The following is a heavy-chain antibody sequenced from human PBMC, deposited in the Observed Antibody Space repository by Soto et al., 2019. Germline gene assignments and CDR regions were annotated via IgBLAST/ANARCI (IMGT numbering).Heavy chain of an antibody. D-gene: IGHD3-3*01. CDR3: ARVGVAFWSAYYGYYFDY. Sequence: QVQLVQSGAEVKKPGASVKVSCKASGYTFTSYGISWVRQAPGQGLEWLGWISTYNGDTNYAQKIQGRVTMTTDTSTSTAFMELRSLRSDDTAVYYCARVGVAFWSAYYGYYFDYWGQGTLVTVSS. J-gene: IGHJ4*02. CDR1: GYTFTSYG. V-gene: IGHV1-18*01. CDR2: ISTYNGDT.